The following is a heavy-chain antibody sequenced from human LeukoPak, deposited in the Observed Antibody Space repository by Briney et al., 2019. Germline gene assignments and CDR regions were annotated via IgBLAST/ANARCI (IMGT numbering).Heavy chain of an antibody. CDR1: GFTFSSYG. V-gene: IGHV3-30*18. Sequence: GGSLRLSCAASGFTFSSYGMHWVRQAPGKGLEWVAVISYDGSNNYYADSVKGRFTISRDNSKNTLYLQMNSLRAEDTAVYYCAKDTTDYGGNCDYWGQGTLVTVSS. J-gene: IGHJ4*02. D-gene: IGHD4-23*01. CDR2: ISYDGSNN. CDR3: AKDTTDYGGNCDY.